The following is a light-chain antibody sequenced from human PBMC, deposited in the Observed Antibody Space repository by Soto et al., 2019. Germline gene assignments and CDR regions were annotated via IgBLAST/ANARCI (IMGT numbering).Light chain of an antibody. Sequence: EIVLTQSPGTLSLSPGERATLSCRASQSVSSTYLAWYQQKPGQAPRVLIYGASSRATGIPDRFSGSGSGTDFTLTISRLEPEDFAVYYCQQCDTSPWAFGQGTKVEIK. CDR1: QSVSSTY. CDR3: QQCDTSPWA. J-gene: IGKJ1*01. CDR2: GAS. V-gene: IGKV3-20*01.